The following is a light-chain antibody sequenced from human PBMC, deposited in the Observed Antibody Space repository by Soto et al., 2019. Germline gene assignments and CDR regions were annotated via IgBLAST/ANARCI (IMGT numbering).Light chain of an antibody. CDR2: AAS. V-gene: IGKV1-39*01. CDR3: QQSFSPLWT. J-gene: IGKJ1*01. CDR1: QSISNY. Sequence: DIQMTQSPSSLSASVGDRVTITCRASQSISNYLNWYQQKPGKAPKLLISAASSMQSGVPSRFSGSGSETDFTLTISRLQPDDSATYYCQQSFSPLWTFGQGTKVEV.